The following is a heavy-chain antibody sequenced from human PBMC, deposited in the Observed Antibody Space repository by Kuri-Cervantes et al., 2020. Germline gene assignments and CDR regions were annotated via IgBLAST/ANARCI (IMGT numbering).Heavy chain of an antibody. CDR1: GYSISSGYY. Sequence: GSLRLSCTVSGYSISSGYYWGWVRQPPGKGLEWIGSIYHSGSTYYNPSLKSRVTISVDTSKNQFSLKLSSVTAADTAVYYCARETTHPMTTVTTKVGYWYFDLWGRGTLVTVSS. D-gene: IGHD4-17*01. J-gene: IGHJ2*01. V-gene: IGHV4-38-2*02. CDR3: ARETTHPMTTVTTKVGYWYFDL. CDR2: IYHSGST.